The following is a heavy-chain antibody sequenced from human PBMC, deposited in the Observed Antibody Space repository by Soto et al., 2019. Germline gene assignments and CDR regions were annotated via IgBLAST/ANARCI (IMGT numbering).Heavy chain of an antibody. J-gene: IGHJ4*02. CDR3: ARDGPRYSSSWYFNY. Sequence: QVQLVESGGGVVQPGRSLRLSCAASGFTFSSYAMHWVRQAPGKGLEWVAVISYDGSNKYYADSVKGRFTISRDNSKNTLYLQMNSLRAEDTAVYYCARDGPRYSSSWYFNYWGQGTLVTVSS. CDR1: GFTFSSYA. V-gene: IGHV3-30-3*01. D-gene: IGHD6-13*01. CDR2: ISYDGSNK.